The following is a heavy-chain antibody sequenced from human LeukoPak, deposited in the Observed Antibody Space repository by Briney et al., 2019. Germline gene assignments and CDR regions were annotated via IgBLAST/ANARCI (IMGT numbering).Heavy chain of an antibody. CDR2: ISGSGGST. V-gene: IGHV3-23*01. Sequence: PGGSLRLPCAASGFTFSSYAMSWVRQAPGKGLEWVSAISGSGGSTYYADSVKGRFTISRDNSKNTLYLQMNSLRAEDTAVYYCAKEKGITMIVVVRYYFDYWGQGTLVTVSS. J-gene: IGHJ4*02. CDR3: AKEKGITMIVVVRYYFDY. D-gene: IGHD3-22*01. CDR1: GFTFSSYA.